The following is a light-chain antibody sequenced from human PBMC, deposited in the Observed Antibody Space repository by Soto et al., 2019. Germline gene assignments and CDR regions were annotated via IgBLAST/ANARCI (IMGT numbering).Light chain of an antibody. Sequence: DIQMTQSPSTLSASVGGRVTITCRASQSISSWLAWYQQKPGKAPKLLIYDASSLESGVPSRFSGRGSGTEFTLTISSLQPDDFATYYCQQYNSYPLTFGGGTKVEIK. V-gene: IGKV1-5*01. J-gene: IGKJ4*01. CDR2: DAS. CDR1: QSISSW. CDR3: QQYNSYPLT.